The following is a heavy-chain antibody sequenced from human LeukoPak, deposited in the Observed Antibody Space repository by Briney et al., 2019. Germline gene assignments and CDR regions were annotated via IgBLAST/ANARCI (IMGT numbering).Heavy chain of an antibody. D-gene: IGHD3-3*01. CDR3: ARDSRIDSDSGYSSFDY. V-gene: IGHV3-7*01. CDR1: GFTFSSYW. J-gene: IGHJ4*02. Sequence: GGSLRLSCAASGFTFSSYWMSWVRQAPGKGLEWVANIKQDGSEKYYVDSVKGRFTISRDNAKNSLYLQMNSLRAEDTAVYYCARDSRIDSDSGYSSFDYWGQGTLVTVSS. CDR2: IKQDGSEK.